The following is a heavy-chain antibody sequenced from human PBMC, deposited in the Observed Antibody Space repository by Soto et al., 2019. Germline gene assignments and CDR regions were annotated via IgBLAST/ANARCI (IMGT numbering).Heavy chain of an antibody. CDR2: IYHIGHT. D-gene: IGHD2-8*01. J-gene: IGHJ6*02. CDR3: ARRTWGMDV. V-gene: IGHV4-4*02. Sequence: QVQLQESGPGLVKPSGTLSLTCAVSGASISSSNWWSWVRQPPGKGLEWIGEIYHIGHTNYNPSPERRVTISGDKSKNQFSLRLSSVTAADTAVYYCARRTWGMDVWGQGTTVILSS. CDR1: GASISSSNW.